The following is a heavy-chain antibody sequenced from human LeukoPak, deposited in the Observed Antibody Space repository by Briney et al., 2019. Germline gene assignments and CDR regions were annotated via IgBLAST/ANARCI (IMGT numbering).Heavy chain of an antibody. J-gene: IGHJ4*02. Sequence: GGSLRLSCAASGFTFSSYAMNWVRQDPGKGLEWVSRISDSGAAAYYADSVKGRFTISRDNSKNTLYLHMNSLRADDTAVYYCAKVDIPMGRLINSWGQGTLVSVSS. CDR2: ISDSGAAA. CDR1: GFTFSSYA. V-gene: IGHV3-23*01. D-gene: IGHD5-18*01. CDR3: AKVDIPMGRLINS.